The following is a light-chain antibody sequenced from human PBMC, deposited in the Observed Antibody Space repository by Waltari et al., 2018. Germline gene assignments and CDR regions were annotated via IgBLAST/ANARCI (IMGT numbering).Light chain of an antibody. CDR2: EVS. CDR3: SLYISSSTYCV. Sequence: QSALTTPASVSGSLGQSITISCTGTRSDAGTYNYVSWYKQHPDKAPKLMIYEVSYRPAGVSIPFSGAKSDNSSSLTISGLQAEDEAVYYCSLYISSSTYCVFCGVTKLTVL. J-gene: IGLJ3*02. CDR1: RSDAGTYNY. V-gene: IGLV2-14*01.